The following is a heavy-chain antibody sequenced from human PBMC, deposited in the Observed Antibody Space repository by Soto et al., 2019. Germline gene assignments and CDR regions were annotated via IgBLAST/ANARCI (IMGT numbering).Heavy chain of an antibody. CDR1: GGTISGYY. Sequence: SETLSLTCTVTGGTISGYYWTWIRQSAGGGLEWIGRIYSSGSTNYNPSLKSRVTTSLDTSMNHFSLRLSSVTAADTAVYYCARGQRFSDWFDPWGQGTLVTSPQ. D-gene: IGHD3-3*01. CDR2: IYSSGST. CDR3: ARGQRFSDWFDP. V-gene: IGHV4-4*07. J-gene: IGHJ5*02.